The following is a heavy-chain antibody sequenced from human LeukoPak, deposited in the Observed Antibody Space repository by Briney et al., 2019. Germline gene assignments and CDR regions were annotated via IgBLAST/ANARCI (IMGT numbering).Heavy chain of an antibody. D-gene: IGHD6-6*01. Sequence: SETLSLTCTVSGGSIGSYYWSWIRQPPGKGLEWIGSIYHSGSTYYNPSLKSRVTISVDTSKNHFSLILASVTAADTAVYYCARDWDSSSSGNWFDPWGQGTLVTVSS. V-gene: IGHV4-38-2*02. J-gene: IGHJ5*02. CDR1: GGSIGSYY. CDR3: ARDWDSSSSGNWFDP. CDR2: IYHSGST.